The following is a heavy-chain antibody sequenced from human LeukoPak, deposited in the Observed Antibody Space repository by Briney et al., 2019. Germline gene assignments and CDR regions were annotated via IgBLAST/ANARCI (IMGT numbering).Heavy chain of an antibody. D-gene: IGHD2-2*01. J-gene: IGHJ4*02. CDR1: GYTFTSYA. V-gene: IGHV1-3*01. Sequence: ASVKVSCKASGYTFTSYALHWVRQGPGQRVEWMGWINAGNGDTKYSQKFQGRVTITRDTSASTAYMELSSLRSEDTAVYHCARGYCSSTSCQYYFDYWGQGTLVTVSS. CDR3: ARGYCSSTSCQYYFDY. CDR2: INAGNGDT.